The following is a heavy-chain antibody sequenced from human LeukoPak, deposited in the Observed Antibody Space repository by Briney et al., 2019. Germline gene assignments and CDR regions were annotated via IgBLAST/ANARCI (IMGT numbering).Heavy chain of an antibody. CDR3: ARIEMATVFRPYYYYYYYMDV. J-gene: IGHJ6*03. V-gene: IGHV4-59*01. Sequence: SETLSLTCTVSGGSISSYYWSWIRQPPGKGLEWIGYIYYSGSTNYNPSLKSRVTISVDTSKNQFSLKLSSVTAADTAVYYCARIEMATVFRPYYYYYYYMDVWGKGTTVTISS. CDR2: IYYSGST. D-gene: IGHD5-24*01. CDR1: GGSISSYY.